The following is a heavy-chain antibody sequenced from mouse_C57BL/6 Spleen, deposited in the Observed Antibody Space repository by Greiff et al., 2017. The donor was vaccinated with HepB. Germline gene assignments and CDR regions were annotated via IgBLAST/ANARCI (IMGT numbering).Heavy chain of an antibody. Sequence: EVQGVESGGDLVKPGGSLKLSCAASGFTFSSYGMSWVRQTPDKRLEWVATISSGGSYTYYPDSVKGRFTISRDNAKNTLYLQMSSLKSEDTAMYYCARHPDYAHYFDYWGQGTTLTVSS. D-gene: IGHD1-1*02. J-gene: IGHJ2*01. V-gene: IGHV5-6*01. CDR3: ARHPDYAHYFDY. CDR2: ISSGGSYT. CDR1: GFTFSSYG.